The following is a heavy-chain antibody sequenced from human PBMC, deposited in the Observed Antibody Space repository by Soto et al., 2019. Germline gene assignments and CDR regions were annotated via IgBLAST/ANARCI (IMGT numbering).Heavy chain of an antibody. Sequence: QVVESGGGFVTPGTSVRLSCVGSGFDFTAAWMNWVRQAPGTGLEWVGRIKSKGSGETTDYSAPVKGRFTILRDDSKNAVDLQMSRLKSEGTAGYYCSKHRGPSGSFYYGLEVWGQGATVTVTS. J-gene: IGHJ6*01. CDR3: SKHRGPSGSFYYGLEV. D-gene: IGHD3-10*01. V-gene: IGHV3-15*07. CDR1: GFDFTAAW. CDR2: IKSKGSGETT.